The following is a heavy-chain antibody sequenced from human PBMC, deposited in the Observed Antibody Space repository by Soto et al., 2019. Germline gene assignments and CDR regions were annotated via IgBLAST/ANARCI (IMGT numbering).Heavy chain of an antibody. V-gene: IGHV3-23*01. CDR2: ISGSGGRT. D-gene: IGHD3-16*01. J-gene: IGHJ5*02. Sequence: SGWSLRLSCAASGFTFSSFAMSWVRQAPGKGLEWVSGISGSGGRTFYADSVKGRFTISRDNSKNSLFLQMNSLRGEDTAVYYCAGGVYELETWGQGTLVTV. CDR3: AGGVYELET. CDR1: GFTFSSFA.